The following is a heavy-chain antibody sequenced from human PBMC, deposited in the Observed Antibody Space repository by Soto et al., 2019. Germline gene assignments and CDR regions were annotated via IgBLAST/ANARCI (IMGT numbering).Heavy chain of an antibody. CDR1: GYSFTSYW. D-gene: IGHD6-19*01. J-gene: IGHJ6*03. V-gene: IGHV5-51*01. CDR3: ARLAEIAGGRNNYYYYYYMDV. CDR2: IYPGDSDT. Sequence: GESLKISCKGSGYSFTSYWIGWVRQMPGKGLEWMGIIYPGDSDTRYSPSFQGQVTISADKSISTAYLQWSSLKASDTAMYYCARLAEIAGGRNNYYYYYYMDVWGKGTTVTVSS.